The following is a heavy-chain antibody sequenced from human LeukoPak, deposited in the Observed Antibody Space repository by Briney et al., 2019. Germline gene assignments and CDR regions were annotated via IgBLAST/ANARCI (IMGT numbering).Heavy chain of an antibody. CDR2: IGTAGDT. CDR1: GFTFSSYD. V-gene: IGHV3-13*01. Sequence: GGSLRLSCAASGFTFSSYDMHWVRQATGKGLEWVSAIGTAGDTYYPGSVKGRFTISRENAKTSLYLQMNSLRAGDTAVYYCARGGNYDFWSGYYDAFDIWGQGTMVTVSS. D-gene: IGHD3-3*01. J-gene: IGHJ3*02. CDR3: ARGGNYDFWSGYYDAFDI.